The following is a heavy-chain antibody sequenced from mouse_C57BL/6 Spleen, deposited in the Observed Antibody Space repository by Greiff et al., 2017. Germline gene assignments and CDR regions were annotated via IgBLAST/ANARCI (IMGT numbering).Heavy chain of an antibody. CDR2: IDPEDGET. CDR3: ASDSNYFYAMDY. J-gene: IGHJ4*01. Sequence: EVQLQQSGAELVKPGASVKLSCTASGFNIKDYYMHWVKQRTEQGLEWIGRIDPEDGETKYAPKFKGKATLTADTSSNTAYLQLSSLTSEDTAVYYCASDSNYFYAMDYWGQGTSVTVSS. CDR1: GFNIKDYY. V-gene: IGHV14-2*01. D-gene: IGHD2-5*01.